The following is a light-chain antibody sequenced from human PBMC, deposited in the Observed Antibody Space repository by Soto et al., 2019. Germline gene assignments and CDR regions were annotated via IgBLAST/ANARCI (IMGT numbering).Light chain of an antibody. Sequence: EVLMTQSPSALSVSPGERATLSCRASQSVXGKLDWYQQKPGQAPRLLXAHASTRATGSPARFSGSGSVTEFTPTISSLQSEYFSGYYCQQSKKGPWTFGQGTKVDIK. CDR1: QSVXGK. J-gene: IGKJ1*01. CDR2: HAS. CDR3: QQSKKGPWT. V-gene: IGKV3-15*01.